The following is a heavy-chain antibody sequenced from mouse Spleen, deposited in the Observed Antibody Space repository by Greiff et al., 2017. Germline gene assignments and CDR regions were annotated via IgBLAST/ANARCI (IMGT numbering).Heavy chain of an antibody. CDR1: GFNIKDDY. D-gene: IGHD1-1*01. CDR2: IDPENGDT. J-gene: IGHJ1*01. Sequence: DVKLQESGAELVRPGASVKLSCTASGFNIKDDYMHWVKQRPEQGLEWIGWIDPENGDTEYASKFQGKATITADTSSNTAYLQLSSLTSEDTAVYYCTTPPYGSSYPYWYFDVWGAGTTVTVSS. CDR3: TTPPYGSSYPYWYFDV. V-gene: IGHV14-4*01.